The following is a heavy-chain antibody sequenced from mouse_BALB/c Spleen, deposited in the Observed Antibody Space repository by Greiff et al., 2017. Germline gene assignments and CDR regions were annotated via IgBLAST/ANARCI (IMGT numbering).Heavy chain of an antibody. CDR2: IYPYNGGT. J-gene: IGHJ2*01. V-gene: IGHV1S29*02. CDR1: GYTFTDYN. CDR3: AKGFGDDYDY. Sequence: VQLKESGPELVKPGASVKISCKASGYTFTDYNMHWVKPSHGKSLEWIGYIYPYNGGTGYNQKFKSKATLTVDNSSSTAYMELRSLTSEDSAVYYCAKGFGDDYDYWGQGTTLTVSS. D-gene: IGHD2-4*01.